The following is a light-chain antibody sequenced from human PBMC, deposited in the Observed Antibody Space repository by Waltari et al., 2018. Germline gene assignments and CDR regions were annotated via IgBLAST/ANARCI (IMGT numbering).Light chain of an antibody. CDR1: QGISNW. CDR2: AAS. V-gene: IGKV1-12*01. Sequence: DIQMTQSPSSVSASVGDRVTITCRASQGISNWLAWYQQKPGKVPKLLIYAASSLQSGVPSRFSGSVSGTDATLNISSLQPEDFATYYCQQANSFPFTFGPGTKVDIK. CDR3: QQANSFPFT. J-gene: IGKJ3*01.